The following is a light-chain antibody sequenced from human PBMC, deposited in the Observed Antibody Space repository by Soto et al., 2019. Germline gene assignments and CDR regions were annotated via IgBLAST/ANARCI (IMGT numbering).Light chain of an antibody. Sequence: EIVMTQSPATLSVSPGERATLSCRASQSVSSNLAWYQQKPGQAPRLLIYGASTRATGIPARFSGSGSGTEFTLTISSLQSEDFAVYYCQQYNNWPPFGGGTKVEIK. CDR1: QSVSSN. V-gene: IGKV3-15*01. CDR3: QQYNNWPP. J-gene: IGKJ4*01. CDR2: GAS.